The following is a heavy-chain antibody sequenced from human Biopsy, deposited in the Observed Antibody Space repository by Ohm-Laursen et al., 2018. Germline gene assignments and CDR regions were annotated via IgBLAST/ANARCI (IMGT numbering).Heavy chain of an antibody. D-gene: IGHD3-22*01. V-gene: IGHV4-59*12. CDR1: GGSIGSFF. J-gene: IGHJ4*02. CDR3: ARESDSSGYYYRDY. Sequence: GTLSLTCTVSGGSIGSFFWSWIRQPPGKGLEWIGYIYYSGSTNYNPSLRSRVTISLDTSKNQLSLKLSSVTAADTAVYYCARESDSSGYYYRDYWGQGTLVTVSS. CDR2: IYYSGST.